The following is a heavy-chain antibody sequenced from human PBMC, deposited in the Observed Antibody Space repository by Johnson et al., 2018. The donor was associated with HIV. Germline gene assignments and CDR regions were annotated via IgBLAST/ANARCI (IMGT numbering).Heavy chain of an antibody. J-gene: IGHJ3*02. CDR3: ARGLTMIVVVDAFDI. CDR2: IGTAGDT. V-gene: IGHV3-13*01. D-gene: IGHD3-22*01. CDR1: GFTFSSYD. Sequence: VQLVESGGGLVQPGGSLRLSCAASGFTFSSYDMHWVRQATGKGLEWVSAIGTAGDTYYPGSVKGRFTISRENAKNTLYLQMNSLRDEDTSVYYCARGLTMIVVVDAFDIWGQGTMVTVSS.